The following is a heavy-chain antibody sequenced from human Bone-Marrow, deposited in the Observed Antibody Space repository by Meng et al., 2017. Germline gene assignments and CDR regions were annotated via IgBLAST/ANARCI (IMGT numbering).Heavy chain of an antibody. V-gene: IGHV3-23*01. CDR3: AKTYGSGSYYPHYYYGMDV. D-gene: IGHD3-10*01. CDR2: ISGSGGST. Sequence: GSLRLSCAASGFTFSSYAMSWVRQAPGKGLEWVSAISGSGGSTYYADSVKGRFTISRDNSKNTLYLQMNSLRAEDTAVYYCAKTYGSGSYYPHYYYGMDVWGQGTTVTVSS. J-gene: IGHJ6*02. CDR1: GFTFSSYA.